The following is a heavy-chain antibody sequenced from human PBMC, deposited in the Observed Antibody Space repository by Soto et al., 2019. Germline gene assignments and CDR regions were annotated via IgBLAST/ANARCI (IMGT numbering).Heavy chain of an antibody. J-gene: IGHJ4*02. D-gene: IGHD4-17*01. V-gene: IGHV4-39*01. CDR1: GGSVSSSSYY. Sequence: SETLSLTCTVSGGSVSSSSYYWGWIRQPPGKGLEWIGSIYYSGSTFYNPSLKSRVTISVDTSKNQFSLKLSSVTAADTAVYYCATFSADYVSYWGQGTLLTVSS. CDR2: IYYSGST. CDR3: ATFSADYVSY.